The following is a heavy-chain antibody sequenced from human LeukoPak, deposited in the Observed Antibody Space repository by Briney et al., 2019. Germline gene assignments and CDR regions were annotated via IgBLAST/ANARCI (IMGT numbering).Heavy chain of an antibody. V-gene: IGHV1-69*01. CDR1: GGTFSSYA. CDR2: IIPIFGTA. D-gene: IGHD1-1*01. Sequence: SVKVSCTASGGTFSSYAISWVRQAPGQGLEWMGGIIPIFGTANYAQKFQGRVTITADESTSTAYMELSSLRSEDTAVYYCARGSTGTTFLGLFVAFDIWGQGTMVTVSS. CDR3: ARGSTGTTFLGLFVAFDI. J-gene: IGHJ3*02.